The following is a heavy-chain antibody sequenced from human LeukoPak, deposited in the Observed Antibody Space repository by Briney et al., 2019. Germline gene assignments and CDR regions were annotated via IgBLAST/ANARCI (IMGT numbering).Heavy chain of an antibody. V-gene: IGHV4-59*01. D-gene: IGHD4-23*01. Sequence: SETLSLTCTVSGDSISSYYWSWIRQPPGKGLEWIGYIYYSGSTNYNPSLKSRVTISVDTSKNQFSLKLSSVTAADTAVYYCARAGGGNSADAFDIWGQGTMVTVSS. CDR2: IYYSGST. CDR1: GDSISSYY. CDR3: ARAGGGNSADAFDI. J-gene: IGHJ3*02.